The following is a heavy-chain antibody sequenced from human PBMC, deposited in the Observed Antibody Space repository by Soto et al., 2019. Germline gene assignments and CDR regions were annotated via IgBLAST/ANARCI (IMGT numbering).Heavy chain of an antibody. CDR2: IDPSDSYT. Sequence: PGESLKISCKGSGYSFTSYWISWVRQMPGKGLEWMGRIDPSDSYTNYSPSFQGHVTISADKSISTAYLQWSSLKASDTAMYYCARLGSSSWNGYYYYYGMDVWGQGTTVTVSS. CDR3: ARLGSSSWNGYYYYYGMDV. V-gene: IGHV5-10-1*01. D-gene: IGHD6-13*01. CDR1: GYSFTSYW. J-gene: IGHJ6*02.